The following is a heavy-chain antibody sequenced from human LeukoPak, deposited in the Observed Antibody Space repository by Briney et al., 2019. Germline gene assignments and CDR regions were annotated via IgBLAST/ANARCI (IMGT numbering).Heavy chain of an antibody. J-gene: IGHJ4*02. D-gene: IGHD4-17*01. CDR1: GYNFAAYW. Sequence: GESLKISCKATGYNFAAYWIGWVRQMPGKGLEWMGDIYPGDSDSRYSPSFQGQVTISADMSISTAFLQWSSLKASDTAIYYCARSNDYVFDYWGQGTLVTVPS. CDR2: IYPGDSDS. V-gene: IGHV5-51*01. CDR3: ARSNDYVFDY.